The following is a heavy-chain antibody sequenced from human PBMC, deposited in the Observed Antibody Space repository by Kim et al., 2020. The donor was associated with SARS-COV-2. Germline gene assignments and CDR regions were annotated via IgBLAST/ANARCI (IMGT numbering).Heavy chain of an antibody. CDR1: GFTFSSYA. V-gene: IGHV3-23*01. Sequence: GGSLRLSCAASGFTFSSYAMSWVRQAPGKGLEWVSAISGSGGSTYYADSVKGRFTISRDNSKNTLYLQMNSLRAEDTAVYYCATSMIVVVITAGAFDIWGQGTMVTVSS. J-gene: IGHJ3*02. D-gene: IGHD3-22*01. CDR2: ISGSGGST. CDR3: ATSMIVVVITAGAFDI.